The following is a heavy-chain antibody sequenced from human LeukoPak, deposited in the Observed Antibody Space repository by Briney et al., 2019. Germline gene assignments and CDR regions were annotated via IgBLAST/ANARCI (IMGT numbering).Heavy chain of an antibody. CDR3: ARDRQPYYYDSSGYSPDHYASDI. V-gene: IGHV1-46*01. Sequence: GASVTVSCKASGYTFTSYYMHWVRQAPGQGLEWMGIINPSGGSTSYAQKFQGRVTMTRDTSTSTVYMELSSLRSEDTAVYYCARDRQPYYYDSSGYSPDHYASDIWGQGTMVTVSS. J-gene: IGHJ3*02. D-gene: IGHD3-22*01. CDR2: INPSGGST. CDR1: GYTFTSYY.